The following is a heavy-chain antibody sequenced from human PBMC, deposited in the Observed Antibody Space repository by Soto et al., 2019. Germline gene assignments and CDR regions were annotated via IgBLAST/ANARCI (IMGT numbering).Heavy chain of an antibody. CDR3: ARHMGVYDYVWGSYRPDGMDV. V-gene: IGHV4-31*02. J-gene: IGHJ6*02. Sequence: PSETLSLTWTVSGGSISSGGYYWSWIRQHPGKGLEWIGYIYYSGSTYYNPSLKSRVTISVDTSKNPFSLKLSSVTASHTAVYYCARHMGVYDYVWGSYRPDGMDVWGQGTTVTVSS. CDR2: IYYSGST. D-gene: IGHD3-16*02. CDR1: GGSISSGGYY.